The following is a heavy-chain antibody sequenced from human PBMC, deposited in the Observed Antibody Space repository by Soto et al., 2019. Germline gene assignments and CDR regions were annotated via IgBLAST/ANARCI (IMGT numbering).Heavy chain of an antibody. CDR1: GYSFTSHG. CDR2: ISANSGDT. Sequence: QVQLVQSGAEVKKPGASVKVSCKASGYSFTSHGISWVRQAPGQGLEWMGWISANSGDTNYAQKLQGRFTVTTDTSTSTAYLELRSLRSEDTALYYCARMVRGSNIDYYHYIDVWGKGTTVTVSS. CDR3: ARMVRGSNIDYYHYIDV. V-gene: IGHV1-18*01. D-gene: IGHD3-10*01. J-gene: IGHJ6*03.